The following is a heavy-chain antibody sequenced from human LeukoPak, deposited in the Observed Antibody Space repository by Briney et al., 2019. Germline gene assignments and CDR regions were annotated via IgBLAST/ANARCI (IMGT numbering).Heavy chain of an antibody. Sequence: PSETQSLTCAVSGGSISSSNWWSWVRQPPGKGLEWIGEIYDSGSTNYNPSLKSRVTISVDKSKNQFSLKLSSVTAADTAVYYCAGAPWLVYIDYWSQGTLVTVSS. V-gene: IGHV4-4*02. CDR1: GGSISSSNW. J-gene: IGHJ4*02. CDR2: IYDSGST. CDR3: AGAPWLVYIDY. D-gene: IGHD6-19*01.